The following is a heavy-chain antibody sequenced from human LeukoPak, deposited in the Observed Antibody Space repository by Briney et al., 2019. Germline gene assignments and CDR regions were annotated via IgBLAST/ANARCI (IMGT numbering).Heavy chain of an antibody. V-gene: IGHV3-7*03. Sequence: PGGSLRLSCVAFGFNYNTYWMSWVRQAPGKGLEWVANIKQDGSEKNYVDSVKGRFTISRDNAKNSLYLQMNSLRAEDTAIYYCTRDYRGTFDYWGQGTLVTVSS. CDR3: TRDYRGTFDY. J-gene: IGHJ4*02. D-gene: IGHD1-26*01. CDR2: IKQDGSEK. CDR1: GFNYNTYW.